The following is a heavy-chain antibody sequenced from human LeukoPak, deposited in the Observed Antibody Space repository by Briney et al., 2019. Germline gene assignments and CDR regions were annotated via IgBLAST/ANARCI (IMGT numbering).Heavy chain of an antibody. J-gene: IGHJ4*02. V-gene: IGHV3-23*01. CDR3: AKEMVYSSGPSDY. CDR1: GFTFSSYG. CDR2: ISGSGGST. D-gene: IGHD6-19*01. Sequence: GSLRLSCSASGFTFSSYGMSWVRQAPGKGLEWVSAISGSGGSTYFADSVKGRFTISRGNSKNTLYLQMNSLRAEDTVVYYCAKEMVYSSGPSDYWGQGTLVTVSS.